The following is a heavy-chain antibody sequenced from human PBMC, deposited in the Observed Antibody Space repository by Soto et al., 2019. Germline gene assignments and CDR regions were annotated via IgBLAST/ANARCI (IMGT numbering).Heavy chain of an antibody. J-gene: IGHJ3*02. CDR1: GGTFSSYA. CDR2: IIPIFGTA. CDR3: AAGGGTPMTMVRGVGLAI. Sequence: SVKVSCKASGGTFSSYAISWVRQAPGQGLEWMGGIIPIFGTANYAQKFQGRVTMTADESTSTAYMELSSLRSEDTAVYDCAAGGGTPMTMVRGVGLAIGGQGTRVTVSS. D-gene: IGHD3-10*01. V-gene: IGHV1-69*13.